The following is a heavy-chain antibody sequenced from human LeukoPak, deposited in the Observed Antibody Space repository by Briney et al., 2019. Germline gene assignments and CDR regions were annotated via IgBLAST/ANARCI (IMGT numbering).Heavy chain of an antibody. CDR2: ISYDGSDK. V-gene: IGHV3-30*18. CDR3: AKDMFLMPGSETKFDY. CDR1: GFTFSNYD. Sequence: PGRSLRLSCAASGFTFSNYDMHWVRQAPGKGLEWVSFISYDGSDKYYADSVKGRFTISRDNSKNTLYLQMNSLRAEDTAVYYCAKDMFLMPGSETKFDYWGQGTLVTVSS. J-gene: IGHJ4*02. D-gene: IGHD3-10*02.